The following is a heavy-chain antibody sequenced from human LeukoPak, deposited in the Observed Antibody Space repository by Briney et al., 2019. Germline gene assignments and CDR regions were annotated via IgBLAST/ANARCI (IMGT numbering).Heavy chain of an antibody. D-gene: IGHD5-18*01. Sequence: SETLSLTCTVPGGSISSYYWSWIRQPPGKGLEWIGYIYYTGSTNYNPSLKSRVSISVDTSKNQFSLRLTSVTAADTAVYFCARTRGTRGYSSATHFDSWGQGTLVTVSS. CDR3: ARTRGTRGYSSATHFDS. CDR2: IYYTGST. CDR1: GGSISSYY. V-gene: IGHV4-59*01. J-gene: IGHJ4*02.